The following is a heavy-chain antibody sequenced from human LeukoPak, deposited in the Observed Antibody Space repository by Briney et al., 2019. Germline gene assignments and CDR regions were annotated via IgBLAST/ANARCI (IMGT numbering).Heavy chain of an antibody. CDR2: IYSSGNT. CDR3: ARLRWQLVAAYFAC. J-gene: IGHJ4*02. Sequence: PSETLSLTCSFSGDSISTYYWSWIRQSPGKGLEWIGHIYSSGNTDYNSSLKSRVTISVDTSKSQFSLRLSSVTATDTAVYYCARLRWQLVAAYFACLRQGMLVTVSS. D-gene: IGHD2-15*01. CDR1: GDSISTYY. V-gene: IGHV4-59*01.